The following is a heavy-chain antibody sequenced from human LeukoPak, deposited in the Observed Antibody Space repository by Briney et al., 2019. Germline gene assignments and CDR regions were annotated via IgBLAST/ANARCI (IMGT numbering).Heavy chain of an antibody. CDR2: INPNNGGT. CDR1: GYTFTAYH. D-gene: IGHD4-17*01. J-gene: IGHJ4*02. Sequence: ASVKVSCKASGYTFTAYHLHWVQQAPGQGLEWMGWINPNNGGTNYAQKLQGRVTMTRDTSISTAYMELNRLRSDDTAVYYCAREMSATVTPFDYWGQGTLVTVSS. CDR3: AREMSATVTPFDY. V-gene: IGHV1-2*02.